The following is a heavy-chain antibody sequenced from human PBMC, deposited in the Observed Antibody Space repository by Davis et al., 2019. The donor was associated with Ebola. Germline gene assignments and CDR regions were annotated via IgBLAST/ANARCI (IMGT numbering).Heavy chain of an antibody. V-gene: IGHV3-15*01. D-gene: IGHD6-13*01. Sequence: PGGSLRLSCAASGITFNRAWMSWVRQAPGKGLEWVGRIKSKTDGGTADYAAPVKTRFTISRDDSKNTLYLQMNSLKSEDTAVYYCTRTPAAGLWGQGTLVTVSS. CDR1: GITFNRAW. CDR2: IKSKTDGGTA. CDR3: TRTPAAGL. J-gene: IGHJ4*02.